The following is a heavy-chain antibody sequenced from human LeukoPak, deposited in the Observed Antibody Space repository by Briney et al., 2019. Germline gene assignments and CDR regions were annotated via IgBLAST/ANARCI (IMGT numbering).Heavy chain of an antibody. J-gene: IGHJ4*02. CDR1: GGTFSSYA. D-gene: IGHD5-12*01. V-gene: IGHV1-69*05. Sequence: ASVKVSCKASGGTFSSYAISWVRQAPGQGLEWMGGIIPIFGTANYAQKFQGRVTITTDESTSTAYVELSSLRSEDTAVYYCATRRIKNSGYVPYYFDYWGQGTLVTVSS. CDR2: IIPIFGTA. CDR3: ATRRIKNSGYVPYYFDY.